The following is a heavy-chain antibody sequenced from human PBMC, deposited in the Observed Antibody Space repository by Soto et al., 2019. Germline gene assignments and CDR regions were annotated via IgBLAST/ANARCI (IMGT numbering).Heavy chain of an antibody. CDR2: IYSTGNT. Sequence: SETLSLTCTVSGDAIRSSSYWGWIRQPPGKGLEWIGSIYSTGNTYYNPSLNSQVTISVDTSKNQFSLNVISVTAADTAVYFCRKSSRYSPAVGAKGPTVP. D-gene: IGHD6-13*01. CDR1: GDAIRSSSY. V-gene: IGHV4-39*01. J-gene: IGHJ6*03. CDR3: RKSSRYSPAV.